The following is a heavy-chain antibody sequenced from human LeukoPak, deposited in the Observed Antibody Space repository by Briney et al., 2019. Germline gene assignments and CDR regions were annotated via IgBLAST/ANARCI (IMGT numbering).Heavy chain of an antibody. CDR2: ISTGGVT. CDR1: GFTFSNYA. V-gene: IGHV3-23*01. J-gene: IGHJ4*02. CDR3: AKDLDSSGWYEGPEDY. D-gene: IGHD6-19*01. Sequence: PGGSLRLSCAASGFTFSNYAMNWVRQAPGKGLEWVSLISTGGVTHYADSVKGRFTISRDNSKNTLDLHMNTLRAEDTALYYCAKDLDSSGWYEGPEDYWGQGTLVTVSS.